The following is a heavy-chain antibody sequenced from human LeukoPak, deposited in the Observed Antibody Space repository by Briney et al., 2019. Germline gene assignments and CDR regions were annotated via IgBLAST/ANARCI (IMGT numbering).Heavy chain of an antibody. D-gene: IGHD5-24*01. CDR3: AKDARRDGYSYDY. Sequence: GGSLRLSCAASGFTFSSYAMNWVRQAPGKGLELVSDISASGTSTNYVDSVEGRFTISRDNSNNTLFLQMNSLRAEDTAVYYCAKDARRDGYSYDYWGQGTLVTVSS. CDR2: ISASGTST. J-gene: IGHJ4*02. V-gene: IGHV3-23*01. CDR1: GFTFSSYA.